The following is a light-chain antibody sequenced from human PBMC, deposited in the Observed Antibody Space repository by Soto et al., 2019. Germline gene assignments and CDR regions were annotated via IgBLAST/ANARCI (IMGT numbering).Light chain of an antibody. Sequence: QSALTQPASVSGSPGQSITISCTGTSSDVGSYNLVSWYQQHPGKAPKLMIYEGSKRPSGVSNRFSGSKSGNTASLTISGLQAEDEADYYCSSYTVSVAPYVFGTGTKVTVL. CDR1: SSDVGSYNL. J-gene: IGLJ1*01. CDR2: EGS. V-gene: IGLV2-14*02. CDR3: SSYTVSVAPYV.